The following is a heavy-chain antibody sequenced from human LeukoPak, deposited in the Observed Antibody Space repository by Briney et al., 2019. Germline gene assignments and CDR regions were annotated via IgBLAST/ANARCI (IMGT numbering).Heavy chain of an antibody. Sequence: SETLSLTCTVSGDSISSTSHYWAWIRQPPGKGLEWIGSIFYSGNTYYNLSLKSRVTISIDTSKNQFSLKLTSVTAADTAVYYCARSFVGCGGDCYSGGYWGQGTLVTVSS. V-gene: IGHV4-39*07. CDR3: ARSFVGCGGDCYSGGY. CDR2: IFYSGNT. CDR1: GDSISSTSHY. D-gene: IGHD2-21*02. J-gene: IGHJ4*02.